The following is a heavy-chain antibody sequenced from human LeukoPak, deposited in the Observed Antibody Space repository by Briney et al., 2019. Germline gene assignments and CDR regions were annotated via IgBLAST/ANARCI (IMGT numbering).Heavy chain of an antibody. CDR2: VNHSGST. Sequence: SETLSLTCAVSDYPISSGYYWSWIRQPPGKGLEWIGEVNHSGSTNYNPSLKSRVTISVDTSKNQFSLKLSSVTAADTAVYYCARRGRRDGYNARGDYFDYWGQGTLVTVSS. CDR1: DYPISSGYY. J-gene: IGHJ4*02. D-gene: IGHD5-24*01. V-gene: IGHV4-34*01. CDR3: ARRGRRDGYNARGDYFDY.